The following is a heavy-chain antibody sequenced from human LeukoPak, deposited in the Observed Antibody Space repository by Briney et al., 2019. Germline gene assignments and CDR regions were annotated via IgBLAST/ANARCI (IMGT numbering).Heavy chain of an antibody. CDR2: IWYDGSNK. Sequence: PGGSLRLSCAASGFTFSSYGMHWVRQAPGKGLGWVAVIWYDGSNKYYADSVKGRFTISRDNSKNTLYLQMNSLRAEDTAVYYCARGGQRLSGPTYYYYYYGMDVWGQGTTVTVSS. CDR3: ARGGQRLSGPTYYYYYYGMDV. CDR1: GFTFSSYG. V-gene: IGHV3-33*01. D-gene: IGHD1-1*01. J-gene: IGHJ6*02.